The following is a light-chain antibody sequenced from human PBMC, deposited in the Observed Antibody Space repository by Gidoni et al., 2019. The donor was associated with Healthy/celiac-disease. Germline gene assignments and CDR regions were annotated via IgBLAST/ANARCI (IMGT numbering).Light chain of an antibody. CDR3: QQLNSYPRT. V-gene: IGKV1-9*01. Sequence: DIQLTQSPSFLSASVGDRVTITCRASQGISSYLAWYQQKPGKAPKLLIYAASTLQSGVPTRFSGSGSGTEFTLTISSLQAEDFATYYCQQLNSYPRTFXQXTKVEIK. CDR2: AAS. J-gene: IGKJ1*01. CDR1: QGISSY.